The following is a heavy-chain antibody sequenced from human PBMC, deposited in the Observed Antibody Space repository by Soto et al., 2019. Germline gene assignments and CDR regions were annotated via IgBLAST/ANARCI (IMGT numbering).Heavy chain of an antibody. J-gene: IGHJ4*02. V-gene: IGHV3-53*02. CDR3: ARWRLWGAFDY. Sequence: EVQLVETGGGLIQPGGSLRLSCAASGFTVSSNYMSWVRQAPGKGLEWVSVICSGGSTYYEDSAKGRFPIFTNNSQNTLYLQMNSLRAEEPAVYYCARWRLWGAFDYWGQGTLVTVSS. CDR1: GFTVSSNY. D-gene: IGHD1-26*01. CDR2: ICSGGST.